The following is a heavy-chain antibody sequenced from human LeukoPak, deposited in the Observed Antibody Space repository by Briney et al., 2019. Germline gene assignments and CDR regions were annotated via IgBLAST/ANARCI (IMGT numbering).Heavy chain of an antibody. V-gene: IGHV3-33*01. J-gene: IGHJ4*02. CDR2: IWYDGSNK. CDR3: AGNYGPYYFDY. D-gene: IGHD3-10*01. Sequence: GGSLRLSCAASGFTFSNYGMHWVRHAPGKGLEGVAVIWYDGSNKYYADSVKGRFTISRGNSKNTLYLQMNSLRAEDTAVYYCAGNYGPYYFDYWGQGTLVTVSS. CDR1: GFTFSNYG.